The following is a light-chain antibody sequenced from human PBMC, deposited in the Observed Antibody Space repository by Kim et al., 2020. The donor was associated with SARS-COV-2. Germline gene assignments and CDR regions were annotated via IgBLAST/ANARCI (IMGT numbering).Light chain of an antibody. CDR2: QDS. Sequence: SVSPGQIASITCSGDKLGDKYACWYQQMPGQSPVLVIYQDSKRPSGIPERFSGSNSGNTATLTISGTQAMDEADYYCQAWDSSTAVFGGGTQLTVL. CDR3: QAWDSSTAV. V-gene: IGLV3-1*01. CDR1: KLGDKY. J-gene: IGLJ3*02.